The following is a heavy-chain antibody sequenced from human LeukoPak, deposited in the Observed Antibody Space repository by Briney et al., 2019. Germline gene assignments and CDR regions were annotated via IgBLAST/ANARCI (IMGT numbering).Heavy chain of an antibody. J-gene: IGHJ4*02. CDR2: ISGSGGST. V-gene: IGHV3-23*01. D-gene: IGHD3-3*01. Sequence: GGALRLSCAASGFTFSSYAMSWVRQAPGKGLEWVSAISGSGGSTYYADSVKGRFTISRDNSKNTLYLQMNSLRAEDTAVYYCAKGTILEWAPSDYWGQGTLVTVSS. CDR3: AKGTILEWAPSDY. CDR1: GFTFSSYA.